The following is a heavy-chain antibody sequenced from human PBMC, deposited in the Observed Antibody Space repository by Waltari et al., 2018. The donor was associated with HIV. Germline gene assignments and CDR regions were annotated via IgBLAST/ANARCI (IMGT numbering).Heavy chain of an antibody. CDR1: GYSFSRYW. CDR3: ARVRLGGDDGFDV. V-gene: IGHV5-51*01. CDR2: IYPSDSDT. D-gene: IGHD1-26*01. Sequence: EEQLVQSAAEVEKAGESLKISCQGFGYSFSRYWVGWVRQVPGKGLEWVGIIYPSDSDTRYSPSFQGQVTMSVDTSTNIAYLQWRSLRSSDSGIYYCARVRLGGDDGFDVWGQGTMVTVSS. J-gene: IGHJ3*01.